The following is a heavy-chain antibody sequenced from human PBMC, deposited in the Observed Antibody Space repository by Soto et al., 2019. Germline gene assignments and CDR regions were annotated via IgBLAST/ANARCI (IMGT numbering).Heavy chain of an antibody. CDR3: AHGTNDFWSGYYFDY. D-gene: IGHD3-3*01. V-gene: IGHV2-5*01. CDR2: IYWNDDK. J-gene: IGHJ4*02. CDR1: GFSLSTSGVG. Sequence: QITLKASGPTLVQPTQTLTLTCTFSGFSLSTSGVGVGWIRQPPGKALEWLALIYWNDDKRYSPSLKSRLTITKDTSKNQVVLTMTNMDPVDTATYYCAHGTNDFWSGYYFDYWGQGTLVTVSS.